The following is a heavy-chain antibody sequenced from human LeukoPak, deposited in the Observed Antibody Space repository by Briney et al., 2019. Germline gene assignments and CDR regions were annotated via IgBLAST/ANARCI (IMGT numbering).Heavy chain of an antibody. CDR2: ISAYNGNT. V-gene: IGHV1-18*01. J-gene: IGHJ4*02. CDR3: ARVRRNWNYADY. CDR1: GYTFTSYG. Sequence: XSVKVSCKASGYTFTSYGISWVRQAPGQGLEWMGWISAYNGNTNYAQKLQGRVTITADKSTSTAYMELSSLRSEDTAVYYCARVRRNWNYADYWGQGTLVTVSS. D-gene: IGHD1-7*01.